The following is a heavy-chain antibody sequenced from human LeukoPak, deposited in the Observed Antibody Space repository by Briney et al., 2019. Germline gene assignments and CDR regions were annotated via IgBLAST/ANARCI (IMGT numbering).Heavy chain of an antibody. D-gene: IGHD2-2*01. CDR1: GGSISSSSYY. J-gene: IGHJ5*02. V-gene: IGHV4-39*01. CDR2: IYYSGST. CDR3: ARRPIVVVPAAIYWFDP. Sequence: SETLSLTCTVSGGSISSSSYYWGWIRQPPGKGLEWIGSIYYSGSTYYNPFLKSRVTISVDTSKNQFSLKLSSVTAADTAVYYCARRPIVVVPAAIYWFDPWGQGTLVTVSS.